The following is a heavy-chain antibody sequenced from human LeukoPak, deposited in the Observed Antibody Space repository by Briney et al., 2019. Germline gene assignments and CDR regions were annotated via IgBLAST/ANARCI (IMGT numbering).Heavy chain of an antibody. D-gene: IGHD6-19*01. CDR2: IYYSGST. J-gene: IGHJ4*02. V-gene: IGHV4-59*13. CDR3: ARDSSSGWNSFDY. Sequence: PSETLSLTCTVSGGSISSYYWSWIRQPPGKGLEWTGYIYYSGSTNYNPSLKSRVAISVDTSKNQFSLKLSSVTAADTAVYYCARDSSSGWNSFDYWGQGTLVTVSS. CDR1: GGSISSYY.